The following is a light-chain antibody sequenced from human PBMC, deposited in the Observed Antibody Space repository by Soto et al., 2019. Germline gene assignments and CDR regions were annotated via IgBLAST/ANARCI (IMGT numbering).Light chain of an antibody. CDR3: QSYDSSLSGFYV. J-gene: IGLJ1*01. Sequence: QSVLTQPPSVSGAPGQRVTISCTGSSSNIGAGYDVHWYQQLPGTAPKLLIYGNSNRPSGVPDRFSGSKSGTSASLAITGLQAEVEADYYCQSYDSSLSGFYVFGTGTKVPS. CDR2: GNS. V-gene: IGLV1-40*01. CDR1: SSNIGAGYD.